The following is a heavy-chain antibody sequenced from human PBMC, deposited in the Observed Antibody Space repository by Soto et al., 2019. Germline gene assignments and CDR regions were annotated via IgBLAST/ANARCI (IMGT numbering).Heavy chain of an antibody. J-gene: IGHJ6*03. CDR2: INPSGGST. CDR1: GYTFTSYY. Sequence: GASVKVSCKASGYTFTSYYMHWVRQAPGQGLEWMGIINPSGGSTSYAQKFQGRVTITRDTSASTAYMELSSLRSEDTAVYYCASNTVTSYYYYYYMDVWGKGTTVTVSS. V-gene: IGHV1-46*01. D-gene: IGHD4-4*01. CDR3: ASNTVTSYYYYYYMDV.